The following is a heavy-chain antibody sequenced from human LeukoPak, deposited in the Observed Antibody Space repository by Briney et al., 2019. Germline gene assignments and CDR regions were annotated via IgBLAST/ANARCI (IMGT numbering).Heavy chain of an antibody. CDR1: GGSISSGSYY. CDR3: ARVGYSGSYYRFDY. CDR2: IYTSGST. D-gene: IGHD1-26*01. J-gene: IGHJ4*02. V-gene: IGHV4-61*02. Sequence: SETPSLTCTVSGGSISSGSYYWSWIRQPAGKGLEWIGRIYTSGSTNYNPSLQSRVTISVDTSKNQFSLKLSSVTAADTAVYYCARVGYSGSYYRFDYWGQGTLVTVSS.